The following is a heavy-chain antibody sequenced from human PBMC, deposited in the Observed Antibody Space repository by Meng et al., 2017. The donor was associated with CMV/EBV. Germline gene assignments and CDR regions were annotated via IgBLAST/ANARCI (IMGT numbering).Heavy chain of an antibody. CDR1: GFTFSSYW. CDR2: INSDGSST. D-gene: IGHD1-1*01. J-gene: IGHJ4*02. Sequence: GESLKISCAASGFTFSSYWMHWVRQAPGKGLVWVSRINSDGSSTSYADSVKGRFTISRDNAKNTLYLQMNSLRAEDTAVYYCAKDSAGKVGYFDYWGQGTLVTVSS. CDR3: AKDSAGKVGYFDY. V-gene: IGHV3-74*01.